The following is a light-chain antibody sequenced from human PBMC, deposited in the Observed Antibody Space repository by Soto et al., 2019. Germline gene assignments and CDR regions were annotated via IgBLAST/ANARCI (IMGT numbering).Light chain of an antibody. CDR1: SSNIESNW. V-gene: IGLV1-47*02. Sequence: QSVVTQATSVSGTPGQRVTISCSGSSSNIESNWVYWYQQLPGTAPKLLIYNNNPRPSGVPDRFFGSKSGTSASLAITGLWSDDEADYYCATWDDDLYTPIIGGGTKLTVL. CDR2: NNN. J-gene: IGLJ2*01. CDR3: ATWDDDLYTPI.